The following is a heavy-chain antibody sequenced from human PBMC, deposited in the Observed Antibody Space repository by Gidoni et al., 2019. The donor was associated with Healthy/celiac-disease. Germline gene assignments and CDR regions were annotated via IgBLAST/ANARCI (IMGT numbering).Heavy chain of an antibody. V-gene: IGHV3-66*02. CDR1: GLTVSSHY. D-gene: IGHD6-6*01. J-gene: IGHJ4*02. Sequence: EVQLVESGGGWVQPGGSVRLSGAAPGLTVSSHYISWVRQAPGRGLEWVSVIYSVGSTYYADSVKGRFTISRDNSQNTLYLQLNSLRAEDPAVYYCARDASSSFFSVQFPHWGQGTLVTVSS. CDR3: ARDASSSFFSVQFPH. CDR2: IYSVGST.